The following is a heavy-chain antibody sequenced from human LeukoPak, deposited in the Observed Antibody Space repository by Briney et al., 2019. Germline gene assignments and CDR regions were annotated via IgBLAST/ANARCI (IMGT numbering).Heavy chain of an antibody. J-gene: IGHJ4*02. Sequence: GGSLRLSCAASGFTFSNYGMHWVRQAPGKGLEWVAAISYDGTNKYYVDPVKGRFTVSRDNSKNTLYLQMNSLSAEDTAVYYCAREIVVVVTEYYFDHWGQGTLVTVSS. CDR3: AREIVVVVTEYYFDH. D-gene: IGHD3-22*01. CDR2: ISYDGTNK. CDR1: GFTFSNYG. V-gene: IGHV3-30*03.